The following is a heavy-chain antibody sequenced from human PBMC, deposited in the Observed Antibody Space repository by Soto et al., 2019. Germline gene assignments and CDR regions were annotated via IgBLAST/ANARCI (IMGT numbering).Heavy chain of an antibody. CDR3: AILPWADYRSSFDS. D-gene: IGHD4-4*01. CDR2: VYYSGNT. Sequence: SETLSLTCTVSGGSLSSYYWTWIRQPPGKGLEWIGYVYYSGNTNYNPSLKSRVTISVDTSKNQFSLRLGSVTAADTAVYYCAILPWADYRSSFDSWGKGTLVTVSS. CDR1: GGSLSSYY. J-gene: IGHJ5*01. V-gene: IGHV4-59*01.